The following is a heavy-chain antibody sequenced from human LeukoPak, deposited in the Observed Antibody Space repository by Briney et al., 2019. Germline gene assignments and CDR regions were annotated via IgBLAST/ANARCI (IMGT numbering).Heavy chain of an antibody. CDR2: INPSGGST. J-gene: IGHJ4*02. Sequence: GSSVKVSCKASGGTFSSYAISWVRQAPGQGLEWMGIINPSGGSTSYAQKFQGRVTMTRDTSTSTVYMELSSLRSEDTAVYYCAREDYGSGSYPLDYWGQGTLVTVSS. CDR1: GGTFSSYA. V-gene: IGHV1-46*01. D-gene: IGHD3-10*01. CDR3: AREDYGSGSYPLDY.